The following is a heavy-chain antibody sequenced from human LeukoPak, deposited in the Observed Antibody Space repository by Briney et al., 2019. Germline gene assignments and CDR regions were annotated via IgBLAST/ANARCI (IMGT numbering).Heavy chain of an antibody. CDR3: ARSSSSPRLDY. CDR2: IYHSGST. D-gene: IGHD6-6*01. J-gene: IGHJ4*02. CDR1: RGSISSGAYY. V-gene: IGHV4-31*03. Sequence: PSETLSLTCTVSRGSISSGAYYWSWIRQHPGNGLEWLGYIYHSGSTYYNPSPESRISISLHTSKHQFSLKVSSVTAADTAVYYCARSSSSPRLDYWGQGTLVTVSS.